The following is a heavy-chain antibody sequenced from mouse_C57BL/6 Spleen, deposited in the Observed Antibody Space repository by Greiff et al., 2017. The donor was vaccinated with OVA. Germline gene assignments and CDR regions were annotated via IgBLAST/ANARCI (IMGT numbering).Heavy chain of an antibody. CDR2: ISDGGSYT. CDR1: GFTFSSYA. CDR3: AKLSSFAY. V-gene: IGHV5-4*03. Sequence: EVKLVESGGGLVKPGGSLKLSCAASGFTFSSYAMSWVRQTPEKRLEWVATISDGGSYTYYPDNVKGRFTISRDNAKNNLYLQMSHLKSEDTAMYYCAKLSSFAYWGQGTLVTVSA. J-gene: IGHJ3*01.